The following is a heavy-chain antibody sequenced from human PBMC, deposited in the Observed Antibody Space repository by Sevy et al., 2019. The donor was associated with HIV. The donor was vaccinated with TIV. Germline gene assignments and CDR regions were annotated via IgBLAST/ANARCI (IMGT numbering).Heavy chain of an antibody. D-gene: IGHD1-26*01. Sequence: GGSLRLSCAASEFTVSSSYMSWVRQAPGKGLEWVSILYSGGSTYYAASVKGRFAVYRDNSKNTLFLQMNSLRAEDTAVYYCARAGTGSYRAYFDYWGQGTLVTVSS. CDR3: ARAGTGSYRAYFDY. V-gene: IGHV3-53*01. CDR2: LYSGGST. CDR1: EFTVSSSY. J-gene: IGHJ4*02.